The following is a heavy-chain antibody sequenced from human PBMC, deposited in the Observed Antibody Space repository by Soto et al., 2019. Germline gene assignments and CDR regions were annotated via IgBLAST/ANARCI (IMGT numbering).Heavy chain of an antibody. CDR1: GFTFSSYA. CDR3: AKVRPLRDCTRTSCLGAFDI. D-gene: IGHD2-2*01. J-gene: IGHJ3*02. V-gene: IGHV3-23*01. Sequence: EVQLLESGGGLVQPGGSLRLSCAASGFTFSSYAMSWVRQAPGKGLEWDSAITASGDTTYYADSVKGRFTISRDNSKITMDLQMTRLRAEDTGVYYCAKVRPLRDCTRTSCLGAFDIWGQGTMVTVSS. CDR2: ITASGDTT.